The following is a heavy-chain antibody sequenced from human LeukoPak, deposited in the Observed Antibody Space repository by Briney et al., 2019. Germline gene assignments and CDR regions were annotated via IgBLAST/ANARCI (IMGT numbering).Heavy chain of an antibody. V-gene: IGHV4-39*01. J-gene: IGHJ4*02. CDR3: ARRDGSSSGLDH. Sequence: SETLSLTCTVSGGSISSSIYYWAWIRQPPGKGLEWIGSVHYSGVTYYNPSLKSRVTISVDTSKNQFSLKVTSVTAADTAVYYCARRDGSSSGLDHWGQGTLVTVSS. D-gene: IGHD6-6*01. CDR2: VHYSGVT. CDR1: GGSISSSIYY.